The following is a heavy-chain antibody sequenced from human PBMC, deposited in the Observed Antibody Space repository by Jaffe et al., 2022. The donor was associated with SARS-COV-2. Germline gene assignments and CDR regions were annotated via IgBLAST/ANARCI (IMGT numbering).Heavy chain of an antibody. D-gene: IGHD3-3*01. J-gene: IGHJ4*02. CDR2: SFSNDGK. CDR3: ARIGSIYHDFWSGRPRVSAKFFFDY. V-gene: IGHV2-26*01. Sequence: QVTLKESGPVLLKPTETLTLTCTVSGFSLSNSRMGVSWLRQPPGRALEWLAHSFSNDGKSYNTSLKSRVTVSKDTSKSQVILTMTNMDPVDTATYYCARIGSIYHDFWSGRPRVSAKFFFDYWGQGILVTVSP. CDR1: GFSLSNSRMG.